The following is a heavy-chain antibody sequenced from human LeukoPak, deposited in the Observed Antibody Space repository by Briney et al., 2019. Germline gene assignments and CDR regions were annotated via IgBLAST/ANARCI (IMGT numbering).Heavy chain of an antibody. J-gene: IGHJ4*02. D-gene: IGHD1-1*01. CDR2: TRFDGSIK. Sequence: GGSLRLSCAVSGFIFSDYGFHWVRQAPGKGLEWVAVTRFDGSIKQYADSVKGRFTISRDDSKSTLYLQMNSLKSEDTAVYYCARWGGTRQYYFDYWGRGTLVTVSP. CDR1: GFIFSDYG. V-gene: IGHV3-33*01. CDR3: ARWGGTRQYYFDY.